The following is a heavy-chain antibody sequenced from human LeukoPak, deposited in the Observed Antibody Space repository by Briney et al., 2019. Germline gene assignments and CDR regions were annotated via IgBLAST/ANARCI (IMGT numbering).Heavy chain of an antibody. CDR2: INHSGST. Sequence: SETLSLTCAVYGGSFSGYYWSWIRQPPGKGLEWIGEINHSGSTNYNPSLKSRVTISVDTSKNQFSLKLSSVTAADTAVYYCARGCGGDCYLITPPRRGYYGMDVWGQGTTVTVPS. D-gene: IGHD2-21*02. CDR1: GGSFSGYY. V-gene: IGHV4-34*01. J-gene: IGHJ6*02. CDR3: ARGCGGDCYLITPPRRGYYGMDV.